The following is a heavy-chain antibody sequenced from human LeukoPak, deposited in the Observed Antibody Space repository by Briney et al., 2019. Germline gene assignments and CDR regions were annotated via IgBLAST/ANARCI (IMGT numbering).Heavy chain of an antibody. J-gene: IGHJ4*02. CDR2: IYYSGST. V-gene: IGHV4-59*08. CDR3: ARHYDSSGYWYYFDY. CDR1: GGSISNYY. D-gene: IGHD3-22*01. Sequence: SETLSLTCTVSGGSISNYYWSWIRQPPGKGLEWIGYIYYSGSTNYNPSLKSRVTISVDTSKNQFSLKLSSVTAADTAVYCCARHYDSSGYWYYFDYWGQGTLVTVSS.